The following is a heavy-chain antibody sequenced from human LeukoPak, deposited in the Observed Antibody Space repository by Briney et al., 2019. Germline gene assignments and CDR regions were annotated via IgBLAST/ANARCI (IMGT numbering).Heavy chain of an antibody. CDR1: GFTFSSYA. V-gene: IGHV3-23*01. Sequence: GGSLRLSCVASGFTFSSYAMSWVRQAAGKGLEWVSSTSSSGETTYYADSVKGRFTISRDNSRNTLYLQMNSLRAEDTTVYYCAKDRPNYYGTNGHYYRRDGDCWGQGTLVTVSS. CDR2: TSSSGETT. J-gene: IGHJ4*02. D-gene: IGHD3-22*01. CDR3: AKDRPNYYGTNGHYYRRDGDC.